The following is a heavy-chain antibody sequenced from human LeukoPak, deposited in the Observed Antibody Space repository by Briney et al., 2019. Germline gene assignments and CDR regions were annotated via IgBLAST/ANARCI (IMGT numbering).Heavy chain of an antibody. CDR2: IRYDGSNK. V-gene: IGHV3-30*02. CDR3: ADEVIVVVPAAMPVAFDI. Sequence: PGGSLRLSCAASGFTFSSYGMHWVRQAPGKGLEWVAFIRYDGSNKYYADSVKGRFTISRDNSENTLYLQMNSLRAEDTAVYYCADEVIVVVPAAMPVAFDIWGQGTMVTVSS. D-gene: IGHD2-2*01. CDR1: GFTFSSYG. J-gene: IGHJ3*02.